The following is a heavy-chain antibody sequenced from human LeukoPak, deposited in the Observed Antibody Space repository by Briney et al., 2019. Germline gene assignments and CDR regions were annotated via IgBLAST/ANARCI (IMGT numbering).Heavy chain of an antibody. CDR2: ISGSGGST. V-gene: IGHV3-23*01. CDR1: GFTFSSYG. Sequence: GGSLRLSCAASGFTFSSYGMSWVRQAPGKGLEWVSAISGSGGSTYYADSVKGRFTISRDNSKNTLYLQMNSLRAEDTAVYYCAKHYYGSGSYADYWGQGTLVTVSS. J-gene: IGHJ4*02. D-gene: IGHD3-10*01. CDR3: AKHYYGSGSYADY.